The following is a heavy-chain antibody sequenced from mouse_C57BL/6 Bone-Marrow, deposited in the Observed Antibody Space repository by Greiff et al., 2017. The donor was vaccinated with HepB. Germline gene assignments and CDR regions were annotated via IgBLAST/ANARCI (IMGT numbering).Heavy chain of an antibody. D-gene: IGHD1-1*01. CDR2: ISNLAYSI. Sequence: EVKLMESGGGLVQPGGSLKLSCAASGFTFSDYGMAWVRQAPRKGPEWVAFISNLAYSIYYADTVTGRFTISRENAKNTLYLEMSSLRSEDTAMYYWARRYYGSSYGWYFDVWGTGTTVTVSS. CDR3: ARRYYGSSYGWYFDV. V-gene: IGHV5-15*01. J-gene: IGHJ1*03. CDR1: GFTFSDYG.